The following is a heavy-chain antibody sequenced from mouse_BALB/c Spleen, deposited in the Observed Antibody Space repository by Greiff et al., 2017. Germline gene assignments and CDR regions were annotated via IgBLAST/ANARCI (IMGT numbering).Heavy chain of an antibody. CDR2: IDPENGDT. CDR1: GFNIKDYY. J-gene: IGHJ4*01. V-gene: IGHV14-4*02. CDR3: GRSGGSPYAMDY. D-gene: IGHD3-1*01. Sequence: VQLQQSGAELVRSGASVKLSCTASGFNIKDYYMHWVKQRPEQGLEWIGWIDPENGDTEYAPKFQGKATMTADTSSNTAYLQLSSLTSEDTAVYYCGRSGGSPYAMDYWGQGTSVTVSS.